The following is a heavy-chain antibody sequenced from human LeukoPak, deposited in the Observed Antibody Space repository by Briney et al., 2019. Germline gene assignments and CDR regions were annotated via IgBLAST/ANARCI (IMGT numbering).Heavy chain of an antibody. J-gene: IGHJ4*02. Sequence: SETLSLTCTVSVGSISSSTYYWGWIRKPPGKGLEWIGRIYYGVSTYYNPSLKSRVTISVHTSKDQSSLKLSSVTAADTAVYYCARDGGRLGATFNWGQGTLVTVS. CDR2: IYYGVST. CDR1: VGSISSSTYY. D-gene: IGHD1-26*01. CDR3: ARDGGRLGATFN. V-gene: IGHV4-39*07.